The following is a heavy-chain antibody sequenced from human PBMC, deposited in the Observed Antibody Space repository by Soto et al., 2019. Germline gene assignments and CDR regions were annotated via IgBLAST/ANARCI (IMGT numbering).Heavy chain of an antibody. V-gene: IGHV1-3*01. CDR1: GYTFSTYG. Sequence: ASVKVSCKASGYTFSTYGIHWERQAPGQRPEWVGWINAGNGDTNYSQKFQGRVTITEDTSTNTAYMELSSLRSEDTAVYYCATDLVRSSSWWLGWGQGTLDTVSS. D-gene: IGHD6-13*01. CDR3: ATDLVRSSSWWLG. J-gene: IGHJ4*02. CDR2: INAGNGDT.